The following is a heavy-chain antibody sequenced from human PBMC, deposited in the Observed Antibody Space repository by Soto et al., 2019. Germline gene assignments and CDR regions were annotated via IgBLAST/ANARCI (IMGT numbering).Heavy chain of an antibody. CDR3: SHRQGFGELHY. Sequence: QITLKESGPTLVKPTQTLTLSCTFSGLSLSTSGVGVGWIRQPPGKALEWLALIYWDDDNRYSPSLKSRLTITKDTPKNQVVLTMTNMDPVDTATYYCSHRQGFGELHYWGQGTLVTVSS. J-gene: IGHJ4*02. D-gene: IGHD3-10*01. CDR2: IYWDDDN. CDR1: GLSLSTSGVG. V-gene: IGHV2-5*02.